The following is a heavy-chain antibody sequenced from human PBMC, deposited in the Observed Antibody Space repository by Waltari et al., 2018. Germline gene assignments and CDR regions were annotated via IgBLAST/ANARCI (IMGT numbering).Heavy chain of an antibody. CDR3: AKDIPLDY. V-gene: IGHV3-23*01. J-gene: IGHJ4*02. CDR2: IRGRGGST. CDR1: GFTFSGYA. Sequence: EVQLLESGGGLVQPGGSLRHSCSASGFTFSGYALSWVRKAAGKGLEWVSAIRGRGGSTYYADSVKGRFTISRDNSKNTRYLEMNSLRAEDTAVYYCAKDIPLDYWGQGTLVTVSS.